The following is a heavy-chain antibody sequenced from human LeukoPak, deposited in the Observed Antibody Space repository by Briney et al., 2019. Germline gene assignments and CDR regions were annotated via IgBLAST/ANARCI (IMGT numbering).Heavy chain of an antibody. CDR1: GYTFTNYD. CDR2: MNPNSGTT. CDR3: ARGRSPGTSMEYYYYVDV. Sequence: GASVKVSCKASGYTFTNYDINWVRQATGQGLEWMGWMNPNSGTTGYAQKFLGRVTITRNTSISTTYMELSSPRSEDTAVYYCARGRSPGTSMEYYYYVDVWGKGTTVTVSS. J-gene: IGHJ6*03. D-gene: IGHD1-1*01. V-gene: IGHV1-8*03.